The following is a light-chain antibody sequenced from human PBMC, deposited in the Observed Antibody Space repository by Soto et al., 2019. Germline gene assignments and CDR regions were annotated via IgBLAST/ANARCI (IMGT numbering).Light chain of an antibody. V-gene: IGLV2-14*01. CDR2: KIT. CDR3: NSYTRNNTLV. J-gene: IGLJ2*01. Sequence: QSALTQPASVSGSPGQSITISCTGTSSAFGGYNSVSWYQQRPGKAPKLMIYKITNRPSGVSNRFSGSKSGSTASLTISGLQAEDEADYYCNSYTRNNTLVFGGGTKLTVL. CDR1: SSAFGGYNS.